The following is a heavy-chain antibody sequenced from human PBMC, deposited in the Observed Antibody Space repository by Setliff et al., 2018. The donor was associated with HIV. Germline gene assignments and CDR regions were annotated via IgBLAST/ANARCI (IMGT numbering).Heavy chain of an antibody. CDR2: IGQDGSEK. D-gene: IGHD3-3*01. CDR1: RFDFNNYW. Sequence: PGGSLRLSCAASRFDFNNYWMCWVRQAPGKGLEWVANIGQDGSEKNYVDSVKGRFTISRDNAKNSMDLQMNSLRAEDTAIYYCARHPYGVFDYWGQGTLVTVSS. CDR3: ARHPYGVFDY. V-gene: IGHV3-7*01. J-gene: IGHJ4*02.